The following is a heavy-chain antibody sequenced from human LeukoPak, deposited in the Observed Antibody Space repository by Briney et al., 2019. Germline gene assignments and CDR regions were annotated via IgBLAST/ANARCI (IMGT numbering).Heavy chain of an antibody. D-gene: IGHD3-22*01. CDR3: AAGYDNSGYYHDAFDI. CDR2: ISWNSGSI. J-gene: IGHJ3*02. V-gene: IGHV3-9*01. Sequence: PGGSLRLSCAASGFTFDDYAVHWVRQAPGKGLEWVSGISWNSGSIGYADSVKGRFTISRDNAKNSLYLQMNSLRAEDTALYYCAAGYDNSGYYHDAFDIWGQGTMVTVSS. CDR1: GFTFDDYA.